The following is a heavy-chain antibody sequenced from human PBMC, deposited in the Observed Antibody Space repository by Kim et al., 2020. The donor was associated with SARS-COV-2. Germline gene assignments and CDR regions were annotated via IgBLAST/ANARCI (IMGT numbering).Heavy chain of an antibody. CDR2: IYYSGST. Sequence: SETLSLTCTVSGGSISSYYWSWIRQPPGKGLEWIGYIYYSGSTNYNPSLKSRVTISVDTSKNQFSLKLSSVTAADTAVYYCARRGRGAVVGIWAFGIWGQGTMVTVSS. V-gene: IGHV4-59*08. CDR3: ARRGRGAVVGIWAFGI. CDR1: GGSISSYY. J-gene: IGHJ3*02. D-gene: IGHD6-19*01.